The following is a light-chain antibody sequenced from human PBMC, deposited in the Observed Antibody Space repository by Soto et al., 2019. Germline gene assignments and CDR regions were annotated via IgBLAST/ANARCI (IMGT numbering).Light chain of an antibody. CDR2: DAS. CDR1: QSISSY. CDR3: QHYGTSWIT. Sequence: DIVLTQSPATLSLSPGERATLSCRASQSISSYLAWYQQKPGQAPRLLIYDASNRATGVPDRFSGSGSGTDFTLTISRLEPEDFAVYYCQHYGTSWITFGQGTRLEIK. V-gene: IGKV3-20*01. J-gene: IGKJ5*01.